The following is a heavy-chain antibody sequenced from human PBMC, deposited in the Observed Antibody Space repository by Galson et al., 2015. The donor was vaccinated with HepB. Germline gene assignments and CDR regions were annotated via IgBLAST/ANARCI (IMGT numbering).Heavy chain of an antibody. CDR2: ISSNGGST. CDR1: GFTFSGYA. CDR3: VKGYCSSIACFLDY. V-gene: IGHV3-64D*06. Sequence: SLRLSCAASGFTFSGYAMHWVRQAPGKGLEYVSAISSNGGSTYYADSVKGRFAISRDNSKNTLYLQMSSLRAEDTAVYHCVKGYCSSIACFLDYWGQGTLVTVSS. J-gene: IGHJ4*02. D-gene: IGHD2-2*01.